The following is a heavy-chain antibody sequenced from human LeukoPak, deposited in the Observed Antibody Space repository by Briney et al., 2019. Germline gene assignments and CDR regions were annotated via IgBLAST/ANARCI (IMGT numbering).Heavy chain of an antibody. Sequence: PGGSLRLSCAASGFTFSSYWMSWVRQAPGKGLEWVANIKQDGSEKYYVDSVKGRFTISRDNAKNSLYLQMNSLRAEDTAVYYCARGGDYSPTDFDYWGQGTLVTVSS. CDR1: GFTFSSYW. CDR2: IKQDGSEK. CDR3: ARGGDYSPTDFDY. D-gene: IGHD4-11*01. V-gene: IGHV3-7*01. J-gene: IGHJ4*02.